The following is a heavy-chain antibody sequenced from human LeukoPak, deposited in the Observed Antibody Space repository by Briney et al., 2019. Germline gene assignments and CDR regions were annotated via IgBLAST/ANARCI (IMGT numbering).Heavy chain of an antibody. CDR3: ARDTLYYYGMDV. CDR1: GYTFTSYY. Sequence: VASVKVSCKASGYTFTSYYMHWVRQAPGQGLEWMGIINPSGGSTSYAQKFQGRVTMTREMSTSTVYMELSSLRSEDTAVYYCARDTLYYYGMDVWGQGTTVTVSS. D-gene: IGHD2-15*01. CDR2: INPSGGST. V-gene: IGHV1-46*01. J-gene: IGHJ6*02.